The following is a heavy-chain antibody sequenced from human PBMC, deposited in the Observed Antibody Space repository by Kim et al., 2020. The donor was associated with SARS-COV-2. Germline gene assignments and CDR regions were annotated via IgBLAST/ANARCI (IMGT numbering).Heavy chain of an antibody. Sequence: GGSLRLSCAASGFTFSDHGMGWVRQAPGKGLEWVSEISGYGGSTYYTDSVKGRFTISRDNSKNTLSLQMDSLRVEDTAVYYCVGFWTWGQGTLVTVSS. V-gene: IGHV3-23*01. J-gene: IGHJ4*02. CDR3: VGFWT. CDR1: GFTFSDHG. CDR2: ISGYGGST. D-gene: IGHD3-3*01.